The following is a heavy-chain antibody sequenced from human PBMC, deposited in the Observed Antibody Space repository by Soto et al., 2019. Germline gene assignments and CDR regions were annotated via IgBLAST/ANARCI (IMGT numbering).Heavy chain of an antibody. CDR3: ARRTLETYYDFWSGYPTYNWFDP. Sequence: GASVKVSCKASGYTFTSYGISWVRQAPGQGLEWMGWISAYNGNTNYAQKLQGRVTMTTDTSTSTAYMELRSLRSDDTAVYYCARRTLETYYDFWSGYPTYNWFDPWGQGTLVTVSS. CDR2: ISAYNGNT. V-gene: IGHV1-18*01. J-gene: IGHJ5*02. CDR1: GYTFTSYG. D-gene: IGHD3-3*01.